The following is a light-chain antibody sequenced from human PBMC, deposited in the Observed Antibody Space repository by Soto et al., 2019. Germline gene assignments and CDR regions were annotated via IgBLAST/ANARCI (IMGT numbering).Light chain of an antibody. CDR2: DSY. CDR1: QSVNNW. V-gene: IGKV1-5*01. CDR3: QQYNTFST. J-gene: IGKJ1*01. Sequence: DIQMTQSPSSLSASVGDRVTITCRASQSVNNWLAWYQQKPGKAPRLLIFDSYKLESGVPSRFSGSGSGTEFILTISSLQADDFATYYCQQYNTFSTFGQGTKVDIK.